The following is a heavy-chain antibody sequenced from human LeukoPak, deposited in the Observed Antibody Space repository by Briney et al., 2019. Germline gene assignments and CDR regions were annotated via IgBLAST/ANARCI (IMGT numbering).Heavy chain of an antibody. J-gene: IGHJ4*02. Sequence: PGGSLRLSCAASGFTFTNYAMTWVRQAPGKGLEWVSGISEGVGNTYYAVSVKGRFTISRDHSKNTLYLQMNSLRAEDTALYYCAKREKGTTGRFFDYWGQGTLVTVSS. CDR3: AKREKGTTGRFFDY. CDR2: ISEGVGNT. V-gene: IGHV3-23*01. CDR1: GFTFTNYA. D-gene: IGHD4-17*01.